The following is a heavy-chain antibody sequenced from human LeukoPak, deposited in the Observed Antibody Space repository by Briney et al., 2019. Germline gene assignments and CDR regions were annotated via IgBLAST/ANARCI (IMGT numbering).Heavy chain of an antibody. CDR3: ARGRWLPNAFDI. CDR2: IYYSGRT. D-gene: IGHD5-24*01. Sequence: SETLSLTCTVSGDSINSYYWNWIRQPPGKGLEWIGYIYYSGRTDYNPSLKSRVTISVDTSKHQFSMKLKSVTAADTAVYFCARGRWLPNAFDIWGQGTMVTAFS. J-gene: IGHJ3*02. CDR1: GDSINSYY. V-gene: IGHV4-59*01.